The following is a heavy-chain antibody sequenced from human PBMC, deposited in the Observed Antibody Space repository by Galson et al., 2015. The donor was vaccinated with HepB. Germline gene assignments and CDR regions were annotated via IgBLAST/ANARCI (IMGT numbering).Heavy chain of an antibody. J-gene: IGHJ4*02. D-gene: IGHD5-12*01. CDR3: ARDRRWLRFRWFYFDY. CDR2: INPTGSST. Sequence: SVKVSCKASGYTFSTSHIHGARQAPGQGLEWMGIINPTGSSTIYAQKFQGRVTMTMDTSTNTVFMELSSLRSEDTAAYYCARDRRWLRFRWFYFDYWGQGTLVTVSS. V-gene: IGHV1-46*03. CDR1: GYTFSTSH.